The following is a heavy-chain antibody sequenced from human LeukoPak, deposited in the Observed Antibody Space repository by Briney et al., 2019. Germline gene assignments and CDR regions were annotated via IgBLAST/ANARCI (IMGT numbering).Heavy chain of an antibody. V-gene: IGHV3-64D*06. CDR3: VKGSYGYWLEDY. D-gene: IGHD5-18*01. J-gene: IGHJ4*02. CDR1: GFTFSSYA. Sequence: PGGSLRLSCPASGFTFSSYAMHWVRQAPGKGLEYVSAISSNGGSTYYADSVKGRFTISRDNSKDTLYLQMSSLRAEDTAVYYCVKGSYGYWLEDYWGQGTLVTVSS. CDR2: ISSNGGST.